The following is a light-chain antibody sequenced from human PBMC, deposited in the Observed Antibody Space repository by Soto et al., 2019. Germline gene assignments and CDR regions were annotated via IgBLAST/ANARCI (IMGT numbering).Light chain of an antibody. CDR2: WAS. Sequence: DIVMTQSPDSLAVSLGERATINCKSSQSVLYSSNNKNYLAWYQQKPGQPPKLLIYWASTRESGVRDRFSGRGSATDFTLTISSVQAEDVAVYYYQQYYSTPPYTFGQGTKLEIK. CDR1: QSVLYSSNNKNY. J-gene: IGKJ2*01. CDR3: QQYYSTPPYT. V-gene: IGKV4-1*01.